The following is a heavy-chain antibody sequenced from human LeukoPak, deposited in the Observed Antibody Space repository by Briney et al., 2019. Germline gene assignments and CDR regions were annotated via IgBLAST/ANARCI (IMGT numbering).Heavy chain of an antibody. J-gene: IGHJ4*02. Sequence: GGSLRLSCAASGFTFSSYDMHWVRQAPGKGLEWVAVIWYDGSNKYYADSVKGRFTISRDNSKNTLYLQMNSLRAEDTAVYYCARDPIAAAGTSLDYWGQGTLVTVSS. CDR2: IWYDGSNK. V-gene: IGHV3-33*01. CDR1: GFTFSSYD. D-gene: IGHD6-13*01. CDR3: ARDPIAAAGTSLDY.